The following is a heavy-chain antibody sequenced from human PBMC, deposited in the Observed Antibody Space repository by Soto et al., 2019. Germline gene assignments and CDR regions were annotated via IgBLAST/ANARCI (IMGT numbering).Heavy chain of an antibody. CDR2: MNPNSGNT. V-gene: IGHV1-8*01. CDR3: ARRMTWSLWCFDL. Sequence: QVQLLQSGAEVKKPGTSVRVSCRASGYTFKDYDINWVRWAPGQGLEWMGWMNPNSGNTAYARKFHDRITMTRSVSARTAFMELSSLTPEDTAVYYCARRMTWSLWCFDLWGSGTQVTVSS. D-gene: IGHD3-3*01. J-gene: IGHJ2*01. CDR1: GYTFKDYD.